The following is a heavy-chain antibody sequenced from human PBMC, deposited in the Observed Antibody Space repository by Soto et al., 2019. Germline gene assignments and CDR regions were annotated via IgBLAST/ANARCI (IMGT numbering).Heavy chain of an antibody. CDR3: AREKHPWVAVPVRQLKSTWWFDS. CDR1: GESFSVYY. V-gene: IGHV4-34*01. J-gene: IGHJ5*01. CDR2: INHSGST. D-gene: IGHD6-19*01. Sequence: SETLSLACGVYGESFSVYYWGWTRQPPGKGLEWMGEINHSGSTNYNPSLKSRVTISVDTSKNHLSLKLSSVTAADTAVYYCAREKHPWVAVPVRQLKSTWWFDSWGQGTLVTVS.